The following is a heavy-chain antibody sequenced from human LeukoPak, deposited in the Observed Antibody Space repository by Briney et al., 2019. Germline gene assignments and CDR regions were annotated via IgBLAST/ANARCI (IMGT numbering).Heavy chain of an antibody. D-gene: IGHD1-26*01. CDR3: ARNGPRPVGNNWFGP. Sequence: GASVKVSCKASGYTFTSYGISWVRQAPGQGLEWMGWISAYNGNTNYAQKLQGRVTMTTDTSTSTAYMELRSLRAEDTAVYYCARNGPRPVGNNWFGPWGQGTLVTVSS. CDR2: ISAYNGNT. CDR1: GYTFTSYG. J-gene: IGHJ5*02. V-gene: IGHV1-18*01.